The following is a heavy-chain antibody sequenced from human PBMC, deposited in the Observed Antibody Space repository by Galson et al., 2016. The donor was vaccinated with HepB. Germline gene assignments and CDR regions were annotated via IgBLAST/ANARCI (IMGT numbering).Heavy chain of an antibody. CDR3: ARGSMTGYFDY. D-gene: IGHD1-26*01. Sequence: SVKVSCKASGYAFTSYGMNWVRQAPGQGLEWMGQIRGYNGNTQYAQRLQGRVTMTTDTSTNTVYMELRSLTAEDTAVYYCARGSMTGYFDYWGQGTLITVSS. CDR1: GYAFTSYG. CDR2: IRGYNGNT. J-gene: IGHJ4*02. V-gene: IGHV1-18*04.